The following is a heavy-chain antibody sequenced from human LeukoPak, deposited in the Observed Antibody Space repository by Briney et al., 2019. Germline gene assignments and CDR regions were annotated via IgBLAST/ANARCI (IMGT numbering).Heavy chain of an antibody. D-gene: IGHD4-23*01. CDR1: GFTFSSYG. J-gene: IGHJ2*01. CDR2: IWYDGSNK. V-gene: IGHV3-33*06. Sequence: GGSLRLSCAASGFTFSSYGMHWVRQAPGKGLEWVAVIWYDGSNKYYADSVEGRFTISRDNSKNTLYLQMNSLRAEDTAVYYCAKKGGFGYGGDWYFDLWGRGTLVTVSS. CDR3: AKKGGFGYGGDWYFDL.